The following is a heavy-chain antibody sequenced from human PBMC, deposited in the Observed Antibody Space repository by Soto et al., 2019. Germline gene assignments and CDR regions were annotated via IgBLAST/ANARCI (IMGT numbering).Heavy chain of an antibody. CDR2: ISYDGSNK. CDR1: GFTFSSYG. V-gene: IGHV3-30*18. Sequence: GESLRLSSAASGFTFSSYGMHWVRQAPGKGREWVAVISYDGSNKYYADSVKGRFTISRDNSKNTLYLQMNSLRAEDTAVYYCAKDPSSSWYPTFEFSYWGQGTLVTVSS. D-gene: IGHD6-13*01. J-gene: IGHJ4*02. CDR3: AKDPSSSWYPTFEFSY.